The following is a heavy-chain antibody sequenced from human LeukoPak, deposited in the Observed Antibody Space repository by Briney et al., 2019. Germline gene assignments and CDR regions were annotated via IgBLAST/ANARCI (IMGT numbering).Heavy chain of an antibody. CDR3: ATDRPYYYDSSGSFE. CDR2: FDPEDAEV. V-gene: IGHV1-24*01. CDR1: GNTLTDLS. D-gene: IGHD3-22*01. Sequence: GASVKVSCKVSGNTLTDLSIHWVRQAPGKGLDWMGGFDPEDAEVVYAEKFQDRVTMTEDPSTDTAYLELSSLRSEDTAVYYCATDRPYYYDSSGSFEWGQGTLVTVSS. J-gene: IGHJ4*02.